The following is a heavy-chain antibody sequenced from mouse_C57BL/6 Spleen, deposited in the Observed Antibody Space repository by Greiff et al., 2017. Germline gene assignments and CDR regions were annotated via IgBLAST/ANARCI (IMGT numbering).Heavy chain of an antibody. Sequence: VKLQESGAELMKPGASVKLSCKATGYTFTGYWLEWVKQRPGHGLEWIGEILPGSGSTNYNEKFKGKATFTADTSSNTAYMQLSSLTTEDSAIYYCARYPYYYGSSYGYFDVWGTGTTVTVSS. CDR1: GYTFTGYW. CDR2: ILPGSGST. J-gene: IGHJ1*03. V-gene: IGHV1-9*01. CDR3: ARYPYYYGSSYGYFDV. D-gene: IGHD1-1*01.